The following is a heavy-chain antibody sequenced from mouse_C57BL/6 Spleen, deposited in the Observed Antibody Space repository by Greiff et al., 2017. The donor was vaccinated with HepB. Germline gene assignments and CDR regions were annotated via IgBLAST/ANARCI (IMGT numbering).Heavy chain of an antibody. CDR2: IYPSDSET. J-gene: IGHJ3*01. D-gene: IGHD2-1*01. CDR3: ARGYGNHEGFAY. CDR1: GYNFTSYW. V-gene: IGHV1-61*01. Sequence: VQLQQPGAELVRPGSSVKLSCKASGYNFTSYWMDWVKQRPGQGLEWIGNIYPSDSETHYNQKFKDKATLTVDKSSSTSYMQLSSLTSEDSAVYYCARGYGNHEGFAYWGQGTLVTVSA.